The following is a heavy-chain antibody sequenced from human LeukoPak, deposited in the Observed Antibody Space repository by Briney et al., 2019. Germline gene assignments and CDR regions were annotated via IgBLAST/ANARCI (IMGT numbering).Heavy chain of an antibody. CDR3: ARDLRISSSVLNWFDP. D-gene: IGHD6-6*01. J-gene: IGHJ5*02. V-gene: IGHV3-48*04. Sequence: GGSLRLSCAASGFTFSSYSMNWVRQAPGKGLEWVSYISSSSSTIYYADSVKGRFTISRDNAKNSLYLQMNSLRAEDTAVYYCARDLRISSSVLNWFDPWGQGTLVTVSS. CDR1: GFTFSSYS. CDR2: ISSSSSTI.